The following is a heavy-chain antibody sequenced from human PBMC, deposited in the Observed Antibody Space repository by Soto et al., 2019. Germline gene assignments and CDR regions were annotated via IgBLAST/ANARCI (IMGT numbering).Heavy chain of an antibody. Sequence: EVQLVESGGGLVKPGGSLRLSCAASGFTFSSYSMNWVRQAPGKGLEWVSSISSSSSYIYYADSVKGRFTISRDNAKNSLYLQMNSLRAEDTAVYYCARDSGSYPHRFDYWGQGTLVTVSS. CDR2: ISSSSSYI. CDR3: ARDSGSYPHRFDY. J-gene: IGHJ4*02. V-gene: IGHV3-21*01. CDR1: GFTFSSYS. D-gene: IGHD1-26*01.